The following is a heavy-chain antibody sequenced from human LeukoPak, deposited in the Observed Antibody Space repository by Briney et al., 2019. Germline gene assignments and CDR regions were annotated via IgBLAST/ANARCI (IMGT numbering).Heavy chain of an antibody. J-gene: IGHJ4*02. D-gene: IGHD3-22*01. V-gene: IGHV3-23*01. Sequence: GGSLRLSCAASGFTFSSYAMSWVRQAPGKGLEWVSAISGSGGSTYYADSVKGRFTISRDNSKNTLYLQMNSLRAEDTAVYYCATYRPPITYYYDSSGYYPNFDYWGQGTLVTVSS. CDR2: ISGSGGST. CDR3: ATYRPPITYYYDSSGYYPNFDY. CDR1: GFTFSSYA.